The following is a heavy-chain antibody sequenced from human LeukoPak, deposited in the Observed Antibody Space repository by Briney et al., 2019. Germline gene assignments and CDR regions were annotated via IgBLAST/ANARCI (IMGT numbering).Heavy chain of an antibody. CDR3: ARGVVAATGYDY. CDR1: GASISTDY. CDR2: VYYSGNT. V-gene: IGHV4-59*01. D-gene: IGHD2-15*01. J-gene: IGHJ4*02. Sequence: SETLSLTCTVSGASISTDYWSWIRQPPEKGLEWIGYVYYSGNTNYNPSLKSRVTISVDTLKNQFSLKMSSVTAADTATYYCARGVVAATGYDYWGQGTLVTVSS.